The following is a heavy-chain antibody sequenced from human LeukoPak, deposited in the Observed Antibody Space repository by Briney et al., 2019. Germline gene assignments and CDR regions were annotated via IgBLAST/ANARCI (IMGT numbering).Heavy chain of an antibody. CDR1: GGTFSSYA. J-gene: IGHJ4*02. CDR2: SIPIFGTA. CDR3: ARTRPMTTVTYYFDY. D-gene: IGHD4-17*01. Sequence: ASVKVSCKASGGTFSSYAISWVRQAPGQGLEWMGGSIPIFGTANYAQKFQGRVTITADKSTSTAYMELSSLRSEDTAVYYCARTRPMTTVTYYFDYWGQGTLVTVSS. V-gene: IGHV1-69*06.